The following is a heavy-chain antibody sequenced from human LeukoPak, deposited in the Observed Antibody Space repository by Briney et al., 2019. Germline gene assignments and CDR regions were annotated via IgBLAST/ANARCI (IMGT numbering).Heavy chain of an antibody. V-gene: IGHV1-2*02. Sequence: GASVKVSCKASGYTFTGNHVHWVRQAPGQGLEWMGWIDPKSGDTMYAQKFLDRVTMTSDTSIDTAYMELSGLRSDDTAVYFCAKEADIVSFDLWGRGTLVTVSS. CDR2: IDPKSGDT. CDR3: AKEADIVSFDL. CDR1: GYTFTGNH. J-gene: IGHJ2*01. D-gene: IGHD2-15*01.